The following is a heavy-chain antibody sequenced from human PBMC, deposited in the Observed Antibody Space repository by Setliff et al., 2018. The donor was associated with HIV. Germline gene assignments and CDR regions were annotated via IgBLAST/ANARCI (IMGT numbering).Heavy chain of an antibody. Sequence: GESLKISCAASGFIFDRYGMHWVRQAPGKGLEWVALIWYDGSHETYADSVRGRFSISRDNSKNTLYLQMDSLRPEDTSFYYCAKDPFTSSWYGFDYWGQGALVTVSS. CDR3: AKDPFTSSWYGFDY. D-gene: IGHD6-13*01. V-gene: IGHV3-30*02. CDR2: IWYDGSHE. CDR1: GFIFDRYG. J-gene: IGHJ4*02.